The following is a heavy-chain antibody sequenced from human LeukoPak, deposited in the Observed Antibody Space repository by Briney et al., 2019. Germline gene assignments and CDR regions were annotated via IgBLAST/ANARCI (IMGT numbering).Heavy chain of an antibody. D-gene: IGHD5-12*01. Sequence: SGTLSLTCGVSGVSITSGNWWSWVRQPPGKGLEWIGEIYHSGSINYNPSLKSRVTISVDKSKNQFSLKLNSVTAADTAVYYCWHSGYESGLDYWGQGTLVTVSS. J-gene: IGHJ4*02. CDR3: WHSGYESGLDY. CDR2: IYHSGSI. V-gene: IGHV4-4*02. CDR1: GVSITSGNW.